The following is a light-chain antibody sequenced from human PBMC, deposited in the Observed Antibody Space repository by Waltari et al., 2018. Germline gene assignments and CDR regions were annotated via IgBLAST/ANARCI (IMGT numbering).Light chain of an antibody. Sequence: DIQMTQSPSSLSASVGDIVTLTCRASQSISTYLNWYQQKLGKAPTLLIFAASTLQVGVPSRFSGSGSGTEFTLTISNLQPEDFATYFCQQSYSSPPTFGQGTKLEI. V-gene: IGKV1-39*01. CDR1: QSISTY. J-gene: IGKJ2*01. CDR3: QQSYSSPPT. CDR2: AAS.